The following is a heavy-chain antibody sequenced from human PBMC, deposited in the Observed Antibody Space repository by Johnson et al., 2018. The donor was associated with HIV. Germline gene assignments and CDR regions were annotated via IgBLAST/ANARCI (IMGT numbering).Heavy chain of an antibody. Sequence: VQLVESGGGVVQPGRSLRLSCAASGFTFSSYAVHWVRQAPGKGLEWVGRIKSKTDGGTTDYAAPVKGRFTISRDDSKNTLYLQMNSLKTEDTAVYYCTTDQLQQLVHDAFDIWGQGTMVTVSS. J-gene: IGHJ3*02. CDR3: TTDQLQQLVHDAFDI. V-gene: IGHV3-15*01. CDR2: IKSKTDGGTT. D-gene: IGHD6-13*01. CDR1: GFTFSSYA.